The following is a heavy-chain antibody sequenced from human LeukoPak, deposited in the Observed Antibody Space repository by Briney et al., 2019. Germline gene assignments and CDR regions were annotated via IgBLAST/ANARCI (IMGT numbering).Heavy chain of an antibody. CDR3: ARVSGSYSADAFDI. V-gene: IGHV3-21*01. Sequence: PGGSLRLSCAASGFTFSSYSMNWVRQAPGKGLEWVSSISSSSSSYIYYADSVKGRFTISRDNAKNSLYLQMNSLRAEDTAVYYCARVSGSYSADAFDIWGQGTMVTVSS. D-gene: IGHD1-26*01. CDR1: GFTFSSYS. CDR2: ISSSSSSYI. J-gene: IGHJ3*02.